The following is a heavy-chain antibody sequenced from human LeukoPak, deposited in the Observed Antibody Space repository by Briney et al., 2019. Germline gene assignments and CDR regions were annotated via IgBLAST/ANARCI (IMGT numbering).Heavy chain of an antibody. Sequence: GGSLRLSCAASGFSFIRYGMHWVRQAPGKGLEWVGVISDDGRRKDYADSAKGRFTISRDNSKNTLYLQMNSLRAEDTAVYYCAKDGVSGTYYSDAFDIWGQGTMVTVSS. CDR3: AKDGVSGTYYSDAFDI. CDR2: ISDDGRRK. CDR1: GFSFIRYG. D-gene: IGHD1-26*01. J-gene: IGHJ3*02. V-gene: IGHV3-30*18.